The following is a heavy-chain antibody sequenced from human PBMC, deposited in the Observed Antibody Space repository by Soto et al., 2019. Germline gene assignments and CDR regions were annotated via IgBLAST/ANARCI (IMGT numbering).Heavy chain of an antibody. CDR3: TTGSVEGV. Sequence: EVQLVESGGGLVKPGGSLRLSCAGSGFSFSNAWMNWVRQAPGKGLEWVGRIKRKIDGEATDYAAPVKGRFTVSRDDSKSALYLHMNSLKGDDTAVYYCTTGSVEGVWGLGTTVTVSS. CDR2: IKRKIDGEAT. J-gene: IGHJ6*02. V-gene: IGHV3-15*07. D-gene: IGHD2-15*01. CDR1: GFSFSNAW.